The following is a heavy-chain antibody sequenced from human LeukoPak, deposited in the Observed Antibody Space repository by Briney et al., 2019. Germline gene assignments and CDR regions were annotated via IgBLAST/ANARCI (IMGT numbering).Heavy chain of an antibody. V-gene: IGHV4-59*01. CDR3: ARWVGGTSDFDF. CDR2: IYYTGST. J-gene: IGHJ4*02. Sequence: SETLSLXCTVSGDSISTYYWSWIRQPPGKGLEWIGYIYYTGSTNYNPSLKSRVTISVDTSKNQFSLKLSSVTAADTAVYYCARWVGGTSDFDFWGQGTLVTVSS. D-gene: IGHD1-26*01. CDR1: GDSISTYY.